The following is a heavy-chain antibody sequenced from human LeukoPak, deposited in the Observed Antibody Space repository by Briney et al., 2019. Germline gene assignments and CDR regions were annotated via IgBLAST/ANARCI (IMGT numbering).Heavy chain of an antibody. Sequence: PGGSLRLSCAASECTFSSYSMNWVRKAPGKGLEWVSSISTSSSYIYYADSVEGRFTISRDNAKNSLYLQMNSLRAEDTAVYYCARVGEKAFHLWPEIDYWGQGTLVTVSS. CDR3: ARVGEKAFHLWPEIDY. J-gene: IGHJ4*02. CDR2: ISTSSSYI. CDR1: ECTFSSYS. D-gene: IGHD5-24*01. V-gene: IGHV3-21*01.